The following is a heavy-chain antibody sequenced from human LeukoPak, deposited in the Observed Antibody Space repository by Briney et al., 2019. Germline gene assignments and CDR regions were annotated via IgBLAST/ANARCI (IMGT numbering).Heavy chain of an antibody. V-gene: IGHV3-23*01. CDR3: ATYRQVLLPFES. Sequence: GGSLRLSCAASGFTFSTFAMIWARQPPGKGLEWVSSIFPSGGEIHYADSVRGRFTISRDNSKSTLSLQMNSLRAEDTAIYYRATYRQVLLPFESWGQGTLVTVSS. CDR2: IFPSGGEI. J-gene: IGHJ4*02. CDR1: GFTFSTFA. D-gene: IGHD2-8*02.